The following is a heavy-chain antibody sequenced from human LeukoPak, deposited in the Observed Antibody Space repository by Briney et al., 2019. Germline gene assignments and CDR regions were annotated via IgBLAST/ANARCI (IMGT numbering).Heavy chain of an antibody. V-gene: IGHV3-23*01. D-gene: IGHD5-24*01. CDR3: ARDLGGYNVFDY. Sequence: TGGSLRLSCAASGFTFSSDDMNWVRQAPGKGLEWVSAISGSGGSTYYADSVKGRFTISRDNSKNTLYLQMNSLRAEDTAVYYCARDLGGYNVFDYWGQGTLVAVSS. CDR1: GFTFSSDD. J-gene: IGHJ4*02. CDR2: ISGSGGST.